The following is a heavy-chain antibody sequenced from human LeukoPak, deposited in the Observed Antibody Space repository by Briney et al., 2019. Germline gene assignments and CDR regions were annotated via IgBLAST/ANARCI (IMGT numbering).Heavy chain of an antibody. CDR1: GGTFSSYA. Sequence: SVKVSCKASGGTFSSYAISWVRQAPGQGLEWMGGIIPIFGTANYAQKFQGRVTITADESTSTAYMELSSLRSEDTAVYYCARGGRIAVAKVLGDYWGQGTLVTVSS. CDR3: ARGGRIAVAKVLGDY. J-gene: IGHJ4*02. V-gene: IGHV1-69*13. D-gene: IGHD6-19*01. CDR2: IIPIFGTA.